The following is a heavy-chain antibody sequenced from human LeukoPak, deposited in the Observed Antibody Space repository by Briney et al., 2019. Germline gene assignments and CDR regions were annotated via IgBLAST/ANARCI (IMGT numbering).Heavy chain of an antibody. CDR2: IYYSGST. CDR3: ARQADCGGDCYPYYFDY. CDR1: GGSISSYY. Sequence: SETLSLTCTVSGGSISSYYWSWIRQPPGKGLEWIGYIYYSGSTNYNPSLKSRVTISVDTSKNQFSLKLSSVTAADTAVYYCARQADCGGDCYPYYFDYWGQGTLVTVSS. J-gene: IGHJ4*02. V-gene: IGHV4-59*08. D-gene: IGHD2-21*02.